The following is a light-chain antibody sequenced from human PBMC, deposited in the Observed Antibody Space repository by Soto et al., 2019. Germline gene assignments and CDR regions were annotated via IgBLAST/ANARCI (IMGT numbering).Light chain of an antibody. CDR3: QLRSNWPPTWT. V-gene: IGKV3-11*01. J-gene: IGKJ1*01. CDR1: QSISNY. Sequence: EIVLTQSQGTLSLSPGERATLSCRASQSISNYLAWYQHKPGQAPRLLIYDASSRATGIPARFSGSGSGKDFTLTISSLEPEDFAVYFCQLRSNWPPTWTFGQGTKVEVK. CDR2: DAS.